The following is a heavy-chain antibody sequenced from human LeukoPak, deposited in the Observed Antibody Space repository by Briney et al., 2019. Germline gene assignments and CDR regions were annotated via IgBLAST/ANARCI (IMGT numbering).Heavy chain of an antibody. D-gene: IGHD3-22*01. CDR1: GGSFSGYY. V-gene: IGHV4-34*01. CDR2: INHSGST. Sequence: SETLSLTCAVYGGSFSGYYWSWIRQPPGKGLEWIGEINHSGSTNYNPSLKSRVTTSVDTSKNQFSLKLSSVTAADTAVYYCARVRDYYDSSGYYNVVGYFDYWGQGTLVTVSS. J-gene: IGHJ4*02. CDR3: ARVRDYYDSSGYYNVVGYFDY.